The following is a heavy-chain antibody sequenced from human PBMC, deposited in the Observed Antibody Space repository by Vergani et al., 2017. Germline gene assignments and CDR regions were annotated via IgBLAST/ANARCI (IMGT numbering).Heavy chain of an antibody. CDR1: GFTFSSYS. Sequence: EVQLVESGGGLVKPGGSLRLSCAASGFTFSSYSMNWVRQATGKGLEWVSSISSSSSYIYYADSVKGRITLSRDNAKNSLYLQMNSLRAEDTAVYYCASSLSIAAAGITGVYWGQGTLVTVSS. V-gene: IGHV3-21*01. J-gene: IGHJ4*02. CDR2: ISSSSSYI. CDR3: ASSLSIAAAGITGVY. D-gene: IGHD6-13*01.